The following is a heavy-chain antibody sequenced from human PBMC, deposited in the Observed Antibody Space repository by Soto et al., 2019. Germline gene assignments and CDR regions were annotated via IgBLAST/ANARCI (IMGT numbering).Heavy chain of an antibody. CDR2: ISITTNYI. CDR3: ARESEDLTSNFDY. CDR1: GFTFTSYS. J-gene: IGHJ4*02. Sequence: GGSRRRSWAASGFTFTSYSMNWVRQAPGKGLEWVSSISITTNYIYYGDSMKGRFTISRDNAKNSLYLEMNSLRAEDTAVYYCARESEDLTSNFDYWGQGTLVTVSS. V-gene: IGHV3-21*06.